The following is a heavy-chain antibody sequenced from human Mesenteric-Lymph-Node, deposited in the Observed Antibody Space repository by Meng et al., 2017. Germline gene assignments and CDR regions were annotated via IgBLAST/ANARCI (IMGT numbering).Heavy chain of an antibody. CDR3: ARAERQLLGKGCFDT. Sequence: RVHTSGPRLEKAARTLSPTCALSVDSVSSNRAAWNWNRQSPSRGPELLGRTYYRSKWYNEYAVSVEGRITINTDTSKYQFSLPLNSVTPDDTAVYFCARAERQLLGKGCFDTWGQGTLVTVSS. CDR1: VDSVSSNRAA. CDR2: TYYRSKWYN. V-gene: IGHV6-1*01. J-gene: IGHJ5*02. D-gene: IGHD2-2*01.